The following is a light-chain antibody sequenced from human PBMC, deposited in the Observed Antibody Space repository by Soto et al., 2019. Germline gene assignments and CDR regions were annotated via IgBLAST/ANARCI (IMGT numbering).Light chain of an antibody. J-gene: IGKJ1*01. V-gene: IGKV1-27*01. CDR1: QGIAKS. Sequence: DIQMTQSPSSLSASVGDRVTITCRASQGIAKSLAWYQQKPGKAPKLLIYSASILQSGVPSRFSGSGSGTDFTLTISSLQPEDVATYYWQKYNSAPWTFGQGTKVEIK. CDR2: SAS. CDR3: QKYNSAPWT.